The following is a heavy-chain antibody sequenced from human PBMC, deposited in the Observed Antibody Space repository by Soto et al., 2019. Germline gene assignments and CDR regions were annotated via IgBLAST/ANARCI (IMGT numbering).Heavy chain of an antibody. CDR3: ARGPDYGSWVDYFDP. D-gene: IGHD4-17*01. V-gene: IGHV3-7*04. CDR1: GFTFSRHW. J-gene: IGHJ5*02. Sequence: EVLLVESGGGLVQPGGSLRLSCAGSGFTFSRHWMTWVRQAPGKGLEWVANIKKDGSGEYYVDSVKGRFTISRDNAKSSLFLQMNSLRAEDTAVYYCARGPDYGSWVDYFDPWGQGTLVTVSP. CDR2: IKKDGSGE.